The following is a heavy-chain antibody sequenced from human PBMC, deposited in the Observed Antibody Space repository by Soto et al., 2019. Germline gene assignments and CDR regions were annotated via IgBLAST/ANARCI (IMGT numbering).Heavy chain of an antibody. J-gene: IGHJ6*02. CDR3: ASQIGSSSSWYDFLGMDV. CDR1: GGTFSSYT. Sequence: QVQLVQSGAEVKKPGSSVKVSCKASGGTFSSYTISWVRQAPGQGLEWMGRIIPILGIANYAQKFQGRVTITADKSTSTAYMELSSLRSEDTAVYYCASQIGSSSSWYDFLGMDVWGQGTTVTVSS. V-gene: IGHV1-69*02. D-gene: IGHD6-13*01. CDR2: IIPILGIA.